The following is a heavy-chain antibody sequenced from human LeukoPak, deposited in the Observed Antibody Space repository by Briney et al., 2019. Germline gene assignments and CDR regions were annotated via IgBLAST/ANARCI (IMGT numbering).Heavy chain of an antibody. V-gene: IGHV3-48*01. CDR2: ISSSSIPT. Sequence: PGGSLRLSCAASGFTFSTYSMNWVRQAPGKGLEWVSYISSSSIPTYYADSVNGRFTISRDSAKNSLYLQMNSLRVEDTAVYYCARDWYGDDGYWGQGTLVTVSS. D-gene: IGHD4-17*01. CDR1: GFTFSTYS. CDR3: ARDWYGDDGY. J-gene: IGHJ4*02.